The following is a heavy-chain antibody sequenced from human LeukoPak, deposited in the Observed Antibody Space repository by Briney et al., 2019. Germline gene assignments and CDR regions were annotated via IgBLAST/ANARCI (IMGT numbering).Heavy chain of an antibody. CDR2: IYYSGST. J-gene: IGHJ3*02. Sequence: SETLSLTCTVSGGSISSSSYYWGWIRQPPGKGLEWIGSIYYSGSTYYNPSLKSRVTISVDTSKNQFSLKLNSVTPEDTAVYYCAKRTYYYDSSGSRLETDAFDIWGQGTMVTVSS. CDR3: AKRTYYYDSSGSRLETDAFDI. D-gene: IGHD3-22*01. V-gene: IGHV4-39*01. CDR1: GGSISSSSYY.